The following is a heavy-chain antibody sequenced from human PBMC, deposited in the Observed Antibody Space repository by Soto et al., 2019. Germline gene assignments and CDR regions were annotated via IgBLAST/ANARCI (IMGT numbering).Heavy chain of an antibody. CDR3: AGVEGFSSSWLLGDY. D-gene: IGHD6-13*01. Sequence: QVQLVQSGAEVKKPGASVKVSCKASGYTFTSYGIIWVRQAPGQGLEWMGWISAYNGNTNYAQKLQGRVTMTTDTSTSTAYRELRSLRSDDTGVYYGAGVEGFSSSWLLGDYWGQGTLVTVSS. J-gene: IGHJ4*02. CDR2: ISAYNGNT. CDR1: GYTFTSYG. V-gene: IGHV1-18*01.